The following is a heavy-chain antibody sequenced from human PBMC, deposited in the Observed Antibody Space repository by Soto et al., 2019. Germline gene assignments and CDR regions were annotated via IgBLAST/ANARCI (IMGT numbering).Heavy chain of an antibody. D-gene: IGHD3-16*02. CDR2: ISGSGGST. CDR1: GFTFSSYA. J-gene: IGHJ6*02. Sequence: GSLRLSCAASGFTFSSYAMSWVRQAPGKGLEWVSAISGSGGSTYYADSVKGRFTISRDNSKNTLYLQMNSLRAEDTAVYYCAKDRVFVRLGELSLPAVRYGMDVWGQGTTVTVSS. V-gene: IGHV3-23*01. CDR3: AKDRVFVRLGELSLPAVRYGMDV.